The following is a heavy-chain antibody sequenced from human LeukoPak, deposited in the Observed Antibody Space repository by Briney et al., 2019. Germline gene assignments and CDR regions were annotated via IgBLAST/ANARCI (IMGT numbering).Heavy chain of an antibody. V-gene: IGHV3-23*01. Sequence: GASLRLSGAGSGFTFSNYPMSWVHQAQGKGLEWVSVISGSGGSIYYADSVKGRFTISRDNSKNTLSLQMNSLTAEDTAVYYCAKDPNSSVFRYYYYGMDVWGQGTTVTVSS. J-gene: IGHJ6*02. CDR3: AKDPNSSVFRYYYYGMDV. D-gene: IGHD3-22*01. CDR2: ISGSGGSI. CDR1: GFTFSNYP.